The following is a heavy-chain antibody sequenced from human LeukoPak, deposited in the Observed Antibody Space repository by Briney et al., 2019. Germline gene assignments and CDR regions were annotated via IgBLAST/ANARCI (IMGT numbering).Heavy chain of an antibody. CDR3: ARLGFPVYYYYMDV. D-gene: IGHD2-15*01. J-gene: IGHJ6*03. CDR1: GFTFSSYA. V-gene: IGHV3-48*04. CDR2: ISSSGSTI. Sequence: PGGSLRLSCAASGFTFSSYAMNWVRQAPGKGLEWVAYISSSGSTIHYADSVKGRFTISRDNAKNSLYLQMNSLRAEDPAVYYCARLGFPVYYYYMDVWGKGTTVSVSS.